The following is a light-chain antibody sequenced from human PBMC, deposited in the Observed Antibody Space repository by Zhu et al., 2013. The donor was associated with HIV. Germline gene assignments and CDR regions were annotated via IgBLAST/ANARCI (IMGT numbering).Light chain of an antibody. J-gene: IGKJ1*01. CDR1: QSLLHSNGYNY. V-gene: IGKV2-28*01. CDR2: LGS. Sequence: DIVMTQSPLSLPVTPGEPASISCRSSQSLLHSNGYNYLDWYLQKPGQSPQLLIYLGSNRASGVPDRFSGSGSGTDFTLKISRVEAEDVGVYYCMQGTHWPWTFGQGTKVEIK. CDR3: MQGTHWPWT.